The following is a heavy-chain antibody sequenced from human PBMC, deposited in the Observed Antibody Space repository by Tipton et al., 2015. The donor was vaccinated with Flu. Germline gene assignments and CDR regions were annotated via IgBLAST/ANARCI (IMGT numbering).Heavy chain of an antibody. J-gene: IGHJ4*02. Sequence: SLRLSCAASGFTFSNYWMGWVRQAPGKGLEWVANIKQDGSDKYYVDSVKGRFTIFRDNARNSLYLQMNGLRAEDTAVYYCARGGLAPGNYWGQGTLVTVSS. CDR2: IKQDGSDK. CDR3: ARGGLAPGNY. CDR1: GFTFSNYW. D-gene: IGHD3-3*02. V-gene: IGHV3-7*01.